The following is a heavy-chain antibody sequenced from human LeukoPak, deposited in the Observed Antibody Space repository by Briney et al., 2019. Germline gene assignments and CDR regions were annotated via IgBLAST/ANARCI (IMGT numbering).Heavy chain of an antibody. Sequence: SETLSLTCTVSDGSISSDNSYWSWVRQPPGKGLEWIGYIYYSGSTFYNPSLKSRVTISVDTSKNQFSLKLSSVTAADTAVYYCARGLPPGFDYWGQGTLVIVSS. CDR1: DGSISSDNSY. CDR3: ARGLPPGFDY. J-gene: IGHJ4*02. V-gene: IGHV4-30-4*01. D-gene: IGHD4-11*01. CDR2: IYYSGST.